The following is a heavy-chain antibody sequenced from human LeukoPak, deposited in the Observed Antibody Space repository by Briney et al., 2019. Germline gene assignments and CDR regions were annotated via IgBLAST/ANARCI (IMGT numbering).Heavy chain of an antibody. J-gene: IGHJ5*02. Sequence: PGRSLRLSCAASGFTFSSYGMHWVRQAPGKGLEWVAVISYDGSNKYYADSVKGRFTISRDNSKNTLYLQMNSLRAEDTAVYYCARGPCSSTSCDISLLTNWFDPWGQGTLVTVSS. CDR1: GFTFSSYG. D-gene: IGHD2-2*02. CDR3: ARGPCSSTSCDISLLTNWFDP. V-gene: IGHV3-30*03. CDR2: ISYDGSNK.